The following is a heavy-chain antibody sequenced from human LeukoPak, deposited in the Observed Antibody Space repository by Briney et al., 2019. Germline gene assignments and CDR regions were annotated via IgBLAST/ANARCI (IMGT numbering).Heavy chain of an antibody. CDR2: MNPNSGYT. Sequence: ASVKVSCKASGYTFTSYDINWVRQATGQGLEWMGWMNPNSGYTDYAQKFQGRVTMTRNTSISTAYMELSSLRSEDTAVHYCARGQGVVAPIDYWGQGTLVTVSS. CDR1: GYTFTSYD. CDR3: ARGQGVVAPIDY. D-gene: IGHD2-15*01. J-gene: IGHJ4*02. V-gene: IGHV1-8*01.